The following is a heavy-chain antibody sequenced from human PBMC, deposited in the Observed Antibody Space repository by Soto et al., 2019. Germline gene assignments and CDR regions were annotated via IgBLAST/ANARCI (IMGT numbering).Heavy chain of an antibody. CDR2: ISWNSGGI. CDR1: GFTFDDYA. J-gene: IGHJ4*02. CDR3: VKSWGVFGSASFFDH. Sequence: EVQLVESGGGLVQPGRSLRLSCAGSGFTFDDYAMHWVRQVPGKGLEWVSGISWNSGGIGFADSVKGRFTISRDNAKNSLYLQMNSLRPEDTAFYYCVKSWGVFGSASFFDHWGEGTLVTVSS. D-gene: IGHD3-16*01. V-gene: IGHV3-9*01.